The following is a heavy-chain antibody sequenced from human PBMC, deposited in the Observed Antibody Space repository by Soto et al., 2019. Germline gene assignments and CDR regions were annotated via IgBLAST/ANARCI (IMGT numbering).Heavy chain of an antibody. CDR3: ARWAPHYSSTPSFDY. D-gene: IGHD6-13*01. CDR2: IHHSGST. V-gene: IGHV4-59*08. Sequence: QVQLQESGPGLVKPSETLSLTCTVSGGSINTNYWSWIRQSPGKGLEWIGYIHHSGSTTYNSSLKNRVNISLDTSKNQFSLKLSSLTVADTAVYYCARWAPHYSSTPSFDYWGQGTLVTVSS. CDR1: GGSINTNY. J-gene: IGHJ4*02.